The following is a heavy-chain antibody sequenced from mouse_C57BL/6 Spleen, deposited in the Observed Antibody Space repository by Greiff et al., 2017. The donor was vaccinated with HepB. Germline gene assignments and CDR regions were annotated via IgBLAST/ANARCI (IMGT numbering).Heavy chain of an antibody. V-gene: IGHV5-16*01. CDR2: INYDGSST. CDR3: ARGGVGSSYEDYFDY. J-gene: IGHJ2*01. CDR1: GFTFSDYY. Sequence: EVKLVESEGGLVQPGSSMKLSCTASGFTFSDYYMAWVRQVPEKGLEWVANINYDGSSTYYLDSLKSRFIISRDNAKNILYLQMSSLKSEDTATYYCARGGVGSSYEDYFDYWGQGTTLTVSS. D-gene: IGHD1-1*01.